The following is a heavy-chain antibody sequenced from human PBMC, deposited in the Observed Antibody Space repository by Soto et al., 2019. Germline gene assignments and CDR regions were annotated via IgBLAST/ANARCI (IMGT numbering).Heavy chain of an antibody. D-gene: IGHD3-10*01. Sequence: QLQLQESGPGLVKPSETLSLTCTVSGGSISNSGYYWGWIRQPPGKGLEWIGSMYFIGRSTYDNPSLKSXXXXXXXXXXXXXXXXXXXXXXXXXXXXYCARHVFYGSGTYYLFDSWGQGILATVSS. V-gene: IGHV4-39*01. CDR1: GGSISNSGYY. CDR2: MYFIGRST. J-gene: IGHJ4*02. CDR3: ARHVFYGSGTYYLFDS.